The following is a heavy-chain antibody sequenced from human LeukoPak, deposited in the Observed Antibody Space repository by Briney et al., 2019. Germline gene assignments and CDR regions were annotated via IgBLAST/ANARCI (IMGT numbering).Heavy chain of an antibody. CDR3: AREGGRAVPGRFDQ. CDR2: IQNDGSDK. J-gene: IGHJ4*02. CDR1: GINFRSSG. Sequence: GGSLRLSCAASGINFRSSGMHWVRQAPDKGLEWVTFIQNDGSDKYYAASVKGRLTISRDNSKNTVYLHMASLRADDTALYYCAREGGRAVPGRFDQWGQGTLVTVSS. D-gene: IGHD6-13*01. V-gene: IGHV3-30*02.